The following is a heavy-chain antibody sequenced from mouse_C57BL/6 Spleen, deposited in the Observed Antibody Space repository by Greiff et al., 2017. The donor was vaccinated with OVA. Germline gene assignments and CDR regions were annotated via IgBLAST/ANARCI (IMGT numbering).Heavy chain of an antibody. CDR2: IWSDGST. Sequence: QVQLQQSGPGLVAPSQSLSITCTVSGFSLTSYGVHWVRQPPGKGLEWLVVIWSDGSTTYNSALKSRLSISKDNSKSQVFLKMNSLQTDNTAMYYCASHYYGREGYAMDYWGQGTSVTVSS. J-gene: IGHJ4*01. V-gene: IGHV2-6*03. D-gene: IGHD1-1*01. CDR1: GFSLTSYG. CDR3: ASHYYGREGYAMDY.